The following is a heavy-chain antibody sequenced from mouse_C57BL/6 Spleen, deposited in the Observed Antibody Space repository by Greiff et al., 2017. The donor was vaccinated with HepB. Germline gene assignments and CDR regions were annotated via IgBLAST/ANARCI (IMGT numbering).Heavy chain of an antibody. CDR2: ISSGSSTI. Sequence: DVLLVESGAGLVKPGASLKLSCAASGFTFSDYGMHWVRQAPEEGLEWVGYISSGSSTINYADTVKGRATISRDNAKNTLFLQMTSLRSEDTAMYDCARPDYWGQGTTLTVSS. J-gene: IGHJ2*01. CDR1: GFTFSDYG. V-gene: IGHV5-17*01. CDR3: ARPDY.